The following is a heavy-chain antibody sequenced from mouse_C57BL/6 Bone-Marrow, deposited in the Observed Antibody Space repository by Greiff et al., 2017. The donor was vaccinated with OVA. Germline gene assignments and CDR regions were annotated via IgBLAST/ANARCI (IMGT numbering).Heavy chain of an antibody. CDR2: IWGGGST. CDR1: GFSLTSYG. V-gene: IGHV2-9*01. D-gene: IGHD1-1*01. J-gene: IGHJ3*01. CDR3: AKRDYGSSTPFAY. Sequence: QVQLKESGPGLVAPSQRLSITCTVSGFSLTSYGVDWVRQPPGKGLEWLGAIWGGGSTNYNSALMSRLRISKDNSKRQVFLKMNRLQTDDTAMYYCAKRDYGSSTPFAYWGQGTLVTVSA.